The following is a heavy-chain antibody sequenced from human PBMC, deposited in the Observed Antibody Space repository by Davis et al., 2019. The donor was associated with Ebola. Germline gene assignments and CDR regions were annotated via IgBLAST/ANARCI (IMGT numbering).Heavy chain of an antibody. Sequence: PGGSLRLSCAASGFTFSSYNMNWVRQAPGKGLEWVSCISSTSSYIYYADSVKGRFTISRDNAKNSLHLQMNSLRAEDTAVYYCARDSLDYSSSSGEFDYWGQGTLVTVSS. CDR1: GFTFSSYN. J-gene: IGHJ4*02. CDR3: ARDSLDYSSSSGEFDY. CDR2: ISSTSSYI. V-gene: IGHV3-21*01. D-gene: IGHD6-6*01.